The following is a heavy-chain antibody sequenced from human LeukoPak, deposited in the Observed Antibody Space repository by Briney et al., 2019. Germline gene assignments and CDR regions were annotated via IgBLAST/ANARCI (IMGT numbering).Heavy chain of an antibody. J-gene: IGHJ4*02. V-gene: IGHV4-38-2*01. Sequence: PSETLSLTCAVSGYSISSASYWGWIRQPPGKGLEWIGNIYHSGSPYYNPSLKSRVTISVDTSKNQFSLKLSSVTAADTDVYYCARPISSQGYFGVVIDWGQGTLVTVSS. D-gene: IGHD3-3*01. CDR2: IYHSGSP. CDR1: GYSISSASY. CDR3: ARPISSQGYFGVVID.